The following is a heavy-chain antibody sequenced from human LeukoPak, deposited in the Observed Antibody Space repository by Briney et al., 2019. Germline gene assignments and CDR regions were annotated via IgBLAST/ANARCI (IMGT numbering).Heavy chain of an antibody. Sequence: ASVKVSCKASGYTFTGYYMHWVRQAPGQGLEWMGWINPNSGGTNYTQKFQGRVTMTRDTSISTAYMELSRLRSDDTAVYYCASPGGFWSGYFVLWGQGTLVTVSS. V-gene: IGHV1-2*02. D-gene: IGHD3-3*01. CDR1: GYTFTGYY. CDR3: ASPGGFWSGYFVL. J-gene: IGHJ4*02. CDR2: INPNSGGT.